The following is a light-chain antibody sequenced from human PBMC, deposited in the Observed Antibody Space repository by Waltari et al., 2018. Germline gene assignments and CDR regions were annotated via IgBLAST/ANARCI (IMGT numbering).Light chain of an antibody. V-gene: IGLV1-40*01. CDR2: GNN. CDR3: QSYDTNLVV. Sequence: QSVLAQPPSVSGAPGQRVTISCTGSSSTIGAGYDVHWYQQLPGTAPKLLIYGNNNRPSGVPDRFSGSKSGTSASLAITGLQAEDEASYYCQSYDTNLVVFGGGTKLTVL. J-gene: IGLJ2*01. CDR1: SSTIGAGYD.